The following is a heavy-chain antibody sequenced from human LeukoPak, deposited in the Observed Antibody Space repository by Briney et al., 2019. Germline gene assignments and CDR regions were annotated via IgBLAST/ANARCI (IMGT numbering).Heavy chain of an antibody. CDR3: ARAPQYYYDSSGYLVS. D-gene: IGHD3-22*01. J-gene: IGHJ5*02. V-gene: IGHV1-2*02. CDR2: INPNSGGT. CDR1: GYTFTGYY. Sequence: ASVKVSCKASGYTFTGYYMRWVRQAPGQGLEWMGWINPNSGGTNYAQKFQGRVTMTRDTSISTAYMELNRLRSDDTAVYYCARAPQYYYDSSGYLVSWGQGTLVTVSS.